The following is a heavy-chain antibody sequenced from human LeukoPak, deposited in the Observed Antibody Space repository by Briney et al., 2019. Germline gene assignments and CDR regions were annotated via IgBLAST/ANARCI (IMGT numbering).Heavy chain of an antibody. D-gene: IGHD3-22*01. Sequence: GRSLRLSCAASGFTFDDYAMHWVRQAPGKGLEWVSGISWNSGSIGYADSVKGRFTISRDNSKNTLYLQMNSLRAEDTAVYYCAKVVPWGDYYDSSGYSDYWGQGTLVTVSS. J-gene: IGHJ4*02. CDR1: GFTFDDYA. CDR2: ISWNSGSI. CDR3: AKVVPWGDYYDSSGYSDY. V-gene: IGHV3-9*01.